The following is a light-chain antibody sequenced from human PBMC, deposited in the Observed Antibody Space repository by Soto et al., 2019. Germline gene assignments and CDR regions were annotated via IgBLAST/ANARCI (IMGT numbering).Light chain of an antibody. CDR2: EGT. CDR1: SYDIGTYNL. V-gene: IGLV2-23*01. Sequence: QSALTQPASVSGSPGQSITISCTGTSYDIGTYNLVSWYQHHPGKAPKLMIYEGTKRPSGVSYRFSGSKSGNTASLTISGLQAEDEADYYCCSFAGSSPWVYCGGTEVTVL. CDR3: CSFAGSSPWV. J-gene: IGLJ2*01.